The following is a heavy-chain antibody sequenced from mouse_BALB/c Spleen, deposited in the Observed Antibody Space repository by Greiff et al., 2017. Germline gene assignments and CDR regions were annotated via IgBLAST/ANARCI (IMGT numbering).Heavy chain of an antibody. CDR1: GFNIKDTY. D-gene: IGHD4-1*01. Sequence: VQLKESGAELVKPGASVKLSCTASGFNIKDTYMHWVKQRPEQGLEWIGRIDPANGNTKYDPKFQGKATITADTSSNTAYLQLSSLTSEDTAVYYCAREGNWPWFAYWGQGTLVTVSA. V-gene: IGHV14-3*02. CDR2: IDPANGNT. J-gene: IGHJ3*01. CDR3: AREGNWPWFAY.